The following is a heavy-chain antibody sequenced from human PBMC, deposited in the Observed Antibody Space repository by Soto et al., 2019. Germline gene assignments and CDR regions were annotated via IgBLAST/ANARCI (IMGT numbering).Heavy chain of an antibody. Sequence: EVQLVESGGGLVQPGGSLRLSCAASGFTFSSYWMHWVRQAPGKGLVWVSRINSDGSSTSYADSVKGRFTISRDNAKNTLYLQMNSLRAEDTAVYYCARGGGVVVTAKAVPTYYFYYWGQGTLVTVSS. V-gene: IGHV3-74*01. CDR2: INSDGSST. D-gene: IGHD2-21*02. CDR3: ARGGGVVVTAKAVPTYYFYY. CDR1: GFTFSSYW. J-gene: IGHJ4*02.